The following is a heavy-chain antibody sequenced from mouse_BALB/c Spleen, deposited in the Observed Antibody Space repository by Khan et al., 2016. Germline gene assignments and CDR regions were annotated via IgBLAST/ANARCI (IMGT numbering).Heavy chain of an antibody. J-gene: IGHJ3*01. Sequence: LVKTGASVKISCKASGYSFTGYYMHWVKQSHGKSLEWIGYITSYNGATSYNQKFKGKATFTVDTYSSTAYMQFNSLTSEDSAVYYCGSPYGSSYVGFAYWGQGTVVTVSA. CDR2: ITSYNGAT. CDR3: GSPYGSSYVGFAY. D-gene: IGHD1-1*01. V-gene: IGHV1S34*01. CDR1: GYSFTGYY.